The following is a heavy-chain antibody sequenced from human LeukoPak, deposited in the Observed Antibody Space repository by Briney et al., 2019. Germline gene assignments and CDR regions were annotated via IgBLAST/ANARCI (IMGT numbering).Heavy chain of an antibody. CDR2: TYYRSKWYN. CDR1: GDSVSSNSAA. Sequence: SQTLSLTCAISGDSVSSNSAAWNWIRQSPSRGLEWLGRTYYRSKWYNDYAVSVKSRITINPDTSKNQFSLQLNSVTPEDTAVYYCARHLYYYDSSGYQSHYWYFDLWGRGTLVTVSS. CDR3: ARHLYYYDSSGYQSHYWYFDL. J-gene: IGHJ2*01. V-gene: IGHV6-1*01. D-gene: IGHD3-22*01.